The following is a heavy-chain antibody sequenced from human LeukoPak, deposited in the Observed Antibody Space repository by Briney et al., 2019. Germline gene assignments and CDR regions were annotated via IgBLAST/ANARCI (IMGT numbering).Heavy chain of an antibody. V-gene: IGHV3-23*01. CDR2: ISGSGGST. Sequence: GGSLRLSCAASGFTFSSYAMSWVRQAPGKGLEWVSAISGSGGSTYYADPVKGRFTISRDNSKNTLYLQMNSLRAEDTAVYYCAKGGQEPIRDYMDVWGKGTTVTVSS. J-gene: IGHJ6*03. CDR3: AKGGQEPIRDYMDV. D-gene: IGHD3-10*01. CDR1: GFTFSSYA.